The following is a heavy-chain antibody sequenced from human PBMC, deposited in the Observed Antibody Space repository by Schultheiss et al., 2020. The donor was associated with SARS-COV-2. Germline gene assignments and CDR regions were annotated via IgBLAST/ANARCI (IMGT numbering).Heavy chain of an antibody. J-gene: IGHJ4*02. D-gene: IGHD7-27*01. CDR3: ARNCKPELGCGFDY. CDR1: GGSISSGGYY. CDR2: IYYSGST. V-gene: IGHV4-61*08. Sequence: SETLSLTCAVSGGSISSGGYYWSWIRQPPGKGLEWIGYIYYSGSTYYNPSLKSRVTISVDTSKNQFSLKLSSVTAADTAVYYCARNCKPELGCGFDYWGQGTLVTVSS.